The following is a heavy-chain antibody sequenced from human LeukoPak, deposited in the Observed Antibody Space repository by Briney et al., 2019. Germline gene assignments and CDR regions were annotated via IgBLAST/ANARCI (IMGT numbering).Heavy chain of an antibody. CDR2: IWYDGSNK. CDR3: ARDRAWNYFDY. CDR1: GFTFSSYG. Sequence: GGSLRLSCAASGFTFSSYGMHWVRQAPGKGLEWVAVIWYDGSNKYYADSVKGRFTISRDNSKNTLYLQMNSLRAEDTAVYYCARDRAWNYFDYWGQGTLVTVSS. D-gene: IGHD3-3*01. J-gene: IGHJ4*02. V-gene: IGHV3-33*01.